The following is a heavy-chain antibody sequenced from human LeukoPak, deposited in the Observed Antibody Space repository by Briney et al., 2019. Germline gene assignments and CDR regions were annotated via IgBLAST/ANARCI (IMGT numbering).Heavy chain of an antibody. CDR2: INHSGST. J-gene: IGHJ4*02. D-gene: IGHD6-6*01. V-gene: IGHV4-34*01. CDR3: ARDRGYSSSSGNFDY. Sequence: SETLSLTCAVYGGSFSGYYWSWIRQPPGKGLEWIGEINHSGSTNYNPSLKSRVTISVDTSKNQFSLKLSSVTAADTAVYYCARDRGYSSSSGNFDYWGQGTLVTVSS. CDR1: GGSFSGYY.